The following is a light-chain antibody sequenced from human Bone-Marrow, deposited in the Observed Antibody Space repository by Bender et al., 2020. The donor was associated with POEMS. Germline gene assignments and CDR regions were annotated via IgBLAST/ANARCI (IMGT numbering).Light chain of an antibody. Sequence: SYVLTQPPSVSLAPGQTARITCGGNNIGSKSVHWYQQKAGQAPVLVVHDDSDRPSGIPERFSGSKSGNTASLAISGLQAEDEAEYYCGSYTSNSKVFGSGTKVTVV. CDR1: NIGSKS. CDR3: GSYTSNSKV. V-gene: IGLV3-21*02. CDR2: DDS. J-gene: IGLJ1*01.